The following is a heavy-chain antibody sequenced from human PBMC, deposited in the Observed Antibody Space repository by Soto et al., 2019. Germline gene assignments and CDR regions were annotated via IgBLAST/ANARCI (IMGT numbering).Heavy chain of an antibody. D-gene: IGHD4-4*01. CDR1: GGSISSGGYY. Sequence: SETLSLTCTVSGGSISSGGYYWSWIRQHPGKGLEWIVFIYLSVSTYYNPSLKSRVTISVDTSKNQFFLKLSSVTAADTAVYYCAREQYGENNWFDPWGQGTLVTVSS. J-gene: IGHJ5*02. V-gene: IGHV4-31*03. CDR3: AREQYGENNWFDP. CDR2: IYLSVST.